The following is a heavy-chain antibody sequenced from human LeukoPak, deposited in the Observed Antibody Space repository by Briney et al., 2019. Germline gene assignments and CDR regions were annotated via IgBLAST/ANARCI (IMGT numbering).Heavy chain of an antibody. J-gene: IGHJ5*02. D-gene: IGHD5-24*01. V-gene: IGHV4-34*01. Sequence: PSETLSLTCAVYGGAFSGYYLSWIRQPPGKGLEWMGEINQSGSANYNPSLKSRVTISVDTSKNQFSLKLSSVTAADTAVYYCARARERWHSQWFDPWGQGTLVTVSS. CDR1: GGAFSGYY. CDR3: ARARERWHSQWFDP. CDR2: INQSGSA.